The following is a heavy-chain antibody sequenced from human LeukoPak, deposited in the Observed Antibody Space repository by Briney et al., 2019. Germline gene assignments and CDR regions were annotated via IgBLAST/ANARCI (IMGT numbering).Heavy chain of an antibody. CDR1: GYTFTGYY. D-gene: IGHD3-10*01. Sequence: ASVKVSCKASGYTFTGYYMHWVRQAPGQGLEWMGWINPNSGGTNYAQKFQGRVTMTRDTSISTAYMKLSRLRSDDTAVYYCARGGSYYYGSGSDGALDFDYWGQGTLVTVSS. CDR3: ARGGSYYYGSGSDGALDFDY. CDR2: INPNSGGT. V-gene: IGHV1-2*02. J-gene: IGHJ4*02.